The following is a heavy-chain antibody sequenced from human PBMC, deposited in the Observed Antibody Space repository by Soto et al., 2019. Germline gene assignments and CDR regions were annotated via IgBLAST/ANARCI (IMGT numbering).Heavy chain of an antibody. CDR3: ARDLDYDILTGYLYYFDY. J-gene: IGHJ4*02. D-gene: IGHD3-9*01. V-gene: IGHV3-48*01. CDR2: ISSSSSTI. CDR1: GFTFSSYS. Sequence: GGSLRLSCAASGFTFSSYSMNWVRQAPGKGLEWVSYISSSSSTIYYADSVKGRFTISRDNAKNSLYLQMNSLRAEDTAVYYCARDLDYDILTGYLYYFDYWGQGTLVTVSS.